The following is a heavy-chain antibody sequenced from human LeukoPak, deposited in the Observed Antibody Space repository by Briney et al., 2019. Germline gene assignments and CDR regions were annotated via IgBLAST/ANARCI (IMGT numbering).Heavy chain of an antibody. V-gene: IGHV1-18*01. J-gene: IGHJ4*02. CDR1: GYTFTSYG. Sequence: GASVKVSCKASGYTFTSYGISWVRQAPGQGLEWMGWISAYNGNTNYAQKLQGRVTMTTDTSTSTAYMELRSLRSDDTAVYYCARSPQLYDFWSGTPGTFDYWGQGTLVTVSS. D-gene: IGHD3-3*01. CDR2: ISAYNGNT. CDR3: ARSPQLYDFWSGTPGTFDY.